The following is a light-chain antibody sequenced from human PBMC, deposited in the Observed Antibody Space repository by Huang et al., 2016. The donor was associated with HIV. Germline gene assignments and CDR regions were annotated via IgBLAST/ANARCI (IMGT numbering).Light chain of an antibody. CDR1: QSVTTY. V-gene: IGKV3-11*01. CDR2: DAT. Sequence: DIVLTQSPATLYLSPGERATLSCRASQSVTTYLAWYQQKPGQAPRLLIFDATNRASGIPARFRGSGFGTDFTLTISSLEPEDFAVYYCQQRSIWPRTFGQGTKVEIK. J-gene: IGKJ2*01. CDR3: QQRSIWPRT.